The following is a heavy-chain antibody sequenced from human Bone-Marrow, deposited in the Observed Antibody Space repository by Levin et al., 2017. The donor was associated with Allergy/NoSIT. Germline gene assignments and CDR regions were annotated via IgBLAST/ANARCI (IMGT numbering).Heavy chain of an antibody. D-gene: IGHD2-2*01. CDR2: IYYSGST. CDR3: ASGGLGCSSTSCPYGMDV. Sequence: SETLSLTCTVSGGSISSYYWSWIRQPPGKGLEWIGYIYYSGSTNYNPSLKSRVTISVDTSKNQFSLKLSSVTAADTAVYYCASGGLGCSSTSCPYGMDVWGQGTTVTVSS. V-gene: IGHV4-59*01. CDR1: GGSISSYY. J-gene: IGHJ6*02.